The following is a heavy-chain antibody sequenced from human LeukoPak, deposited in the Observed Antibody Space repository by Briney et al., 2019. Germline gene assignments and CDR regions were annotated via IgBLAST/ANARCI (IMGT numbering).Heavy chain of an antibody. Sequence: GESLKISCKGSGYSFTSYWIGWVRQMPGKGLEWMGIIYPGDSDTRYSPSFQSQVTISADKSISTAYLQWSSLKASDTAMYYCARGQYCGGDCGFYYYYGMDVWGQGTTVTVSS. J-gene: IGHJ6*02. V-gene: IGHV5-51*01. CDR2: IYPGDSDT. D-gene: IGHD2-21*02. CDR3: ARGQYCGGDCGFYYYYGMDV. CDR1: GYSFTSYW.